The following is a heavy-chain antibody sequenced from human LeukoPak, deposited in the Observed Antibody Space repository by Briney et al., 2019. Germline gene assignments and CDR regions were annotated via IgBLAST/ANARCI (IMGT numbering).Heavy chain of an antibody. D-gene: IGHD4-11*01. Sequence: GGSLRLSCSASGFTFRNYAMSWVRQAPGKGLEWVSIISGSASNTDYADSVKGRFTISRDNSKNTLFLQMNSLRAEDTAVYYCAKDRMSTTVTTWTYYYYGMDVWGQGTTVTVSS. V-gene: IGHV3-23*01. CDR3: AKDRMSTTVTTWTYYYYGMDV. CDR1: GFTFRNYA. CDR2: ISGSASNT. J-gene: IGHJ6*02.